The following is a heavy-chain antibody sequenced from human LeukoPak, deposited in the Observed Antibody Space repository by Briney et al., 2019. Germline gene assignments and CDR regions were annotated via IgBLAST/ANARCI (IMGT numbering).Heavy chain of an antibody. D-gene: IGHD1-20*01. CDR1: GGSITSFY. V-gene: IGHV4-59*12. CDR2: IYYSGST. J-gene: IGHJ6*03. CDR3: ARWGITGIRGYYYYMDV. Sequence: SETLSLTCTVSGGSITSFYWRWIRQPPGKGLEWIGYIYYSGSTNYNPSLKSRVTISVDTSKNQFSLKLSSVTAADTAVYYCARWGITGIRGYYYYMDVWGKGTTVTVSS.